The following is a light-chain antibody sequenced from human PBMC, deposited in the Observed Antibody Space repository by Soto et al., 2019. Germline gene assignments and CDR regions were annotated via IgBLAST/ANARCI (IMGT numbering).Light chain of an antibody. CDR2: AAS. CDR1: QSISSY. Sequence: IQMTQSPSSLSASVGDRVTITCRASQSISSYLNWYQQKPGKAPKLLIYAASSLQSGVPSRSSGSGAGTDFTLTISSLQPEDFATYYCQQSYSTPSITFGQGTRLEIK. J-gene: IGKJ5*01. V-gene: IGKV1-39*01. CDR3: QQSYSTPSIT.